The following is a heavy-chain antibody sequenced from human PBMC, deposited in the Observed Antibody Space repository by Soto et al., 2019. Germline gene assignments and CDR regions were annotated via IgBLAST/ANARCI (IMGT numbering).Heavy chain of an antibody. CDR2: IYSDGST. CDR3: ARDLGSPTCY. Sequence: PGGSLRLSCAAYGFTVSGNHMSWVRQAPGKGLDWVSVIYSDGSTYYADSVKGRFTISRDNSKNTVYLQMNSLRAEDTAVYFCARDLGSPTCYWGQGTLVTVSS. J-gene: IGHJ4*02. CDR1: GFTVSGNH. V-gene: IGHV3-53*01. D-gene: IGHD1-26*01.